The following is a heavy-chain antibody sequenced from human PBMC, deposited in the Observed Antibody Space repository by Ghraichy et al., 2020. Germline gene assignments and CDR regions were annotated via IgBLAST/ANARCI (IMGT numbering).Heavy chain of an antibody. J-gene: IGHJ3*01. CDR1: GGSISTGGSY. CDR3: ARSDNYWGSASCHRGVDAFDF. D-gene: IGHD2-2*02. Sequence: SETLSLTCTVSGGSISTGGSYLSWIRQPPGKGLEWIGYISYSGSTSYSPSLQSRVTISIDTSKNQFSLSLNSVTAADTAVYHCARSDNYWGSASCHRGVDAFDFWSQGTMVTVSS. CDR2: ISYSGST. V-gene: IGHV4-31*03.